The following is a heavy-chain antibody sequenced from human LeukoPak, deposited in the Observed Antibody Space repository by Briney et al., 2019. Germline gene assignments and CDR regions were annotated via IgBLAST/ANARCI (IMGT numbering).Heavy chain of an antibody. V-gene: IGHV4-34*01. CDR3: TSRNYYDSSGYYYFDY. CDR1: GGSFNDYY. CDR2: INHIGST. D-gene: IGHD3-22*01. J-gene: IGHJ4*02. Sequence: PSETLSLTCAVYGGSFNDYYWSWIRQPPGKGLEWIGEINHIGSTNYNPSLKSRVAISVDTSKNQFSLKLSSVTAADTAVYYCTSRNYYDSSGYYYFDYWGRGTLVTVSS.